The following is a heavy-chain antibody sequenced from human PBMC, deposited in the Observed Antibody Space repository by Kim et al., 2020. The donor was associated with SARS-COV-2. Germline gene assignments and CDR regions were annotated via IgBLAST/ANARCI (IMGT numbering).Heavy chain of an antibody. V-gene: IGHV3-53*01. CDR3: ARAPYTGTYWGYFDI. D-gene: IGHD1-26*01. Sequence: ESVKGRFTISRDNSKNTLFLQMNSLRAEDTAVYYCARAPYTGTYWGYFDIWGQGTPVTVSS. J-gene: IGHJ4*02.